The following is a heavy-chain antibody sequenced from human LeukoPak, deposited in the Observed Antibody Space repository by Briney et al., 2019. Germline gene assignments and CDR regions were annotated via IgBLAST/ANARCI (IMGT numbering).Heavy chain of an antibody. CDR3: ARSGTTGYYYYMDV. J-gene: IGHJ6*03. CDR2: IIPIFGTA. Sequence: ASVKVSCKASGGTFSSYAISWVRQAPGQGLEWMGGIIPIFGTANYAQKFQGRVTITTDESTSTAYMELSSLRSEDTAVYYCARSGTTGYYYYMDVWGKGATVTVSS. CDR1: GGTFSSYA. D-gene: IGHD1-7*01. V-gene: IGHV1-69*05.